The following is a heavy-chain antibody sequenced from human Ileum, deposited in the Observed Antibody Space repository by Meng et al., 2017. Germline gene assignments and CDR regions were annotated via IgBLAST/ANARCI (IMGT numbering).Heavy chain of an antibody. D-gene: IGHD5-24*01. CDR3: ARAQLFDSTTYHNGDGYYFDF. CDR2: INANTVPI. V-gene: IGHV3-48*03. CDR1: GFTFNNYE. Sequence: GESLKISCVASGFTFNNYEMSWVRQAPGRGLEWISYINANTVPILYSDSVKGRFAISRDNAKNSLYLQMNSLRDEDTAVYYCARAQLFDSTTYHNGDGYYFDFWGQGTLVTVSS. J-gene: IGHJ4*02.